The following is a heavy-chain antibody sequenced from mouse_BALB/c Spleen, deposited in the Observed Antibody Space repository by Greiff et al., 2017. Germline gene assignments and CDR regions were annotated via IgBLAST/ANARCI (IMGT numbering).Heavy chain of an antibody. Sequence: EVKLMESGGGLVQPGGSRKLSCAASGFTFSSFGMNWVRQAPEKGLEWVAYISSGSSTIYYADTVKGRFTISRDNPKNTLFLQMTSLRSEDTAMYDCARSYFDYWGQGTTLTVSS. J-gene: IGHJ2*01. CDR3: ARSYFDY. CDR1: GFTFSSFG. V-gene: IGHV5-17*02. CDR2: ISSGSSTI.